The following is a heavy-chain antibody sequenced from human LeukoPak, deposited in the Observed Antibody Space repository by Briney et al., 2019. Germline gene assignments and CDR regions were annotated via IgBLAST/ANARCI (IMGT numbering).Heavy chain of an antibody. J-gene: IGHJ4*02. CDR2: IRYDGSNK. CDR1: GFTFSSYG. D-gene: IGHD1-26*01. Sequence: GGSLRLSCAASGFTFSSYGMHWVRQAPGKGLEWVAFIRYDGSNKQYADSAKGRFTISRDNSKNTLYLQMNSLRAEDTALYYCAKEYSGSMYYFDYWGQGTLVTVSS. CDR3: AKEYSGSMYYFDY. V-gene: IGHV3-30*02.